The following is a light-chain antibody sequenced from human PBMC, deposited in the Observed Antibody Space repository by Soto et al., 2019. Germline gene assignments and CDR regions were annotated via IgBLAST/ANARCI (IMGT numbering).Light chain of an antibody. Sequence: DIQMTQSPSTLSASVGDRVTITCRASQSISSWLAWYQQKPGKAPKLLIYDASSLESGVPSRFSGSGSGTEFTLTISSLQPDDSATYYCQQYNRYAWTFGQGTKLDIK. CDR1: QSISSW. J-gene: IGKJ1*01. V-gene: IGKV1-5*01. CDR3: QQYNRYAWT. CDR2: DAS.